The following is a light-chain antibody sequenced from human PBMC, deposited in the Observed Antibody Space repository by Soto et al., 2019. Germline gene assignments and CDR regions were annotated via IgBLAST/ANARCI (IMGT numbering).Light chain of an antibody. CDR1: RSLLHSNGNTY. Sequence: DIVMTQSPLSLPVTPGEPASISCRSSRSLLHSNGNTYLDWYLQRPGQSPQLLVYLGSNRASGVPDRFSGSGSGTDFTLKISRVEAEDVGVYYCMQALQTPRTFGQGTKLEIK. J-gene: IGKJ2*02. CDR2: LGS. V-gene: IGKV2-28*01. CDR3: MQALQTPRT.